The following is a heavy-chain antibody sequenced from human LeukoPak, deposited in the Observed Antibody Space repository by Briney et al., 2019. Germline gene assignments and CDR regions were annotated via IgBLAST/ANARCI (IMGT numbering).Heavy chain of an antibody. CDR1: GGTFSSYA. J-gene: IGHJ4*02. Sequence: SVKVSCKASGGTFSSYAISWVRQAPGQGLEWMGGIIPIFGTANYAQKFQGRVTITADESTSTAYMELSSLRSKDTAVYYCARTPSAAPYYFDYWGQGTLVTVSS. D-gene: IGHD2-2*01. CDR2: IIPIFGTA. V-gene: IGHV1-69*01. CDR3: ARTPSAAPYYFDY.